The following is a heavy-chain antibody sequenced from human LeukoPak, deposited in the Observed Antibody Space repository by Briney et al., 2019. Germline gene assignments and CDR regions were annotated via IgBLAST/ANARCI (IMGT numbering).Heavy chain of an antibody. J-gene: IGHJ5*02. CDR3: ARDHSNWFDP. CDR2: IHHSGST. V-gene: IGHV4-38-2*02. Sequence: SETLSLTCTVSGYSISSGYYWGWIRQPPGKGLEWIGSIHHSGSTNYNPSLKSRVTISLDTSKNQFSLKLSSVTAADTAVYYCARDHSNWFDPWGQGTLVTVSS. CDR1: GYSISSGYY.